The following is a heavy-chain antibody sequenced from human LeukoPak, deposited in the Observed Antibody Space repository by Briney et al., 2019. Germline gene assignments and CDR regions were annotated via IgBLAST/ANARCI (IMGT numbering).Heavy chain of an antibody. D-gene: IGHD4-11*01. CDR2: ISSSSSYI. CDR1: GFTFSSYS. Sequence: PGGSLRLSCAASGFTFSSYSMNWVRQAPGKGLEWVSSISSSSSYIYYADSVKGRFTISRDNAKNSLYLQMNSLRAEDTAVYYCARDPTGIYSNYESAGYWGQGTLVTVSS. CDR3: ARDPTGIYSNYESAGY. V-gene: IGHV3-21*01. J-gene: IGHJ4*02.